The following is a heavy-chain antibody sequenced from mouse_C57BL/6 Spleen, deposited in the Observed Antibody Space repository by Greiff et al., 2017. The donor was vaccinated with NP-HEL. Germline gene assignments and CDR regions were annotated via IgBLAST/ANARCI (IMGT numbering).Heavy chain of an antibody. CDR1: GFTFSSYA. CDR3: ASPTVGSPWFAY. CDR2: ISAGGSYT. J-gene: IGHJ3*01. V-gene: IGHV5-4*03. Sequence: DVKLVESGGGLVKPGGSLKLSCAASGFTFSSYAMSWVRQTPEKRLEWVATISAGGSYTYYPDNVKGRFTISRDNAKNNLYLQMSHLKSEDTAMYYCASPTVGSPWFAYWGQGTLVTVSA. D-gene: IGHD1-1*01.